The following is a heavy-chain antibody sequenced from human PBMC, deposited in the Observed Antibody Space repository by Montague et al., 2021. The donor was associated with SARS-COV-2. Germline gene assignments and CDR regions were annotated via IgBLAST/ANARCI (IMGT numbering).Heavy chain of an antibody. D-gene: IGHD3-9*01. CDR1: GGSISSYY. CDR2: VNYSGGT. Sequence: SETLSLTCTVSGGSISSYYWSWIRQPPGKGLEWIGYVNYSGGTNYNPSPRSRVTISVDTSKNKFSLKLSSVTAADTAVDYCAGEYRPEWLVSVPAFDIWGQGTMVTVSS. V-gene: IGHV4-59*01. CDR3: AGEYRPEWLVSVPAFDI. J-gene: IGHJ3*02.